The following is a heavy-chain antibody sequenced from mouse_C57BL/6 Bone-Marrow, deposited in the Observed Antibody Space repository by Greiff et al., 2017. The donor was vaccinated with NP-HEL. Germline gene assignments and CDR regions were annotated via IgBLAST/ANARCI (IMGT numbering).Heavy chain of an antibody. CDR2: IDPENGDP. D-gene: IGHD2-2*01. J-gene: IGHJ3*01. Sequence: VQLQQSGAELVRPGASVKLSCTASGFNIKDDYMHWVKQRPEQGLEWIGWIDPENGDPEYASKFQGKATITADTSSNTAYLQLSSLTSEDTAVYYCTRGYPFAYWGQGTLVTVSA. CDR1: GFNIKDDY. CDR3: TRGYPFAY. V-gene: IGHV14-4*01.